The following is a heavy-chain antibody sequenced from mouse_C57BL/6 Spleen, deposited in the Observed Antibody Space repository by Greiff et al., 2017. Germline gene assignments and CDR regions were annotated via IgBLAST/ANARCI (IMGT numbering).Heavy chain of an antibody. CDR1: GYAFSSSW. CDR2: IYPGDGDT. CDR3: ARGYYGYDPFYAMDY. V-gene: IGHV1-82*01. Sequence: VQLQQSGPELVKPGASVKISCKASGYAFSSSWMNWVKQRPGKGLGWIGRIYPGDGDTNYNGKFKGKATLTADKSSSTAYMQLSSLTSEDSAVYFCARGYYGYDPFYAMDYWGQGTSVTVSS. D-gene: IGHD2-2*01. J-gene: IGHJ4*01.